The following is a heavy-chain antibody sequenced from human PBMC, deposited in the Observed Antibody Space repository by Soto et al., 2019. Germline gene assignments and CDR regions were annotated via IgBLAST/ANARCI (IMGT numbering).Heavy chain of an antibody. Sequence: GGSLRLSCVVSGGSFSDFYMSWIRKAPGKGLEWVSHISTDSSNTKYGDSVKGRFTVSRDNAKRSLYLQMNSLRVEDTGIYYCATHGMDVWGQGTTVTVSS. J-gene: IGHJ6*02. V-gene: IGHV3-11*06. CDR3: ATHGMDV. CDR1: GGSFSDFY. CDR2: ISTDSSNT.